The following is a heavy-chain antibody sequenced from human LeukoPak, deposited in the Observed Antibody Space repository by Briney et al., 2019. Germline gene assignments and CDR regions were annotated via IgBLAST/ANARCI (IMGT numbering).Heavy chain of an antibody. J-gene: IGHJ5*02. Sequence: SETLSLTCAVSGGSIISNNWWSWVRQTPGKGLEWIGEVFHTGSTNYNPSLKSRVTILMDKSKNHFSLKLNSVTAADTAVYYCARRYGPWGQGTLVTVSS. D-gene: IGHD3-16*01. V-gene: IGHV4-4*02. CDR1: GGSIISNNW. CDR3: ARRYGP. CDR2: VFHTGST.